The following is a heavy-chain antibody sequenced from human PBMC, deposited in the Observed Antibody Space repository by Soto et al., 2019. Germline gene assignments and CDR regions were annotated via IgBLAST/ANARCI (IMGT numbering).Heavy chain of an antibody. Sequence: GGSLRLSCSASGFTFSSYGMHWVRQAPGKGLEWVAVISYDGSNKYYADSVKGRFTISRDNSKNTLYLQMNSLRAEDTAVYYCAKSRTGYYDSSGSLGYWGQGTLVTVSS. CDR1: GFTFSSYG. CDR2: ISYDGSNK. D-gene: IGHD3-22*01. V-gene: IGHV3-30*18. J-gene: IGHJ4*02. CDR3: AKSRTGYYDSSGSLGY.